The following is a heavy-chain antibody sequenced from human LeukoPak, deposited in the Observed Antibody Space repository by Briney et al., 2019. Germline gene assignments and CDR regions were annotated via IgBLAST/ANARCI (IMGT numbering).Heavy chain of an antibody. CDR3: AKDLNTVVMQYFDS. Sequence: PGGSLRLYCTGSGFPFTSYGMHWVRQTPRRGLEWVAFIRYDAKTEYYADSVKGRFTIAREDSHSTVHLHMKDLRPDDAAIYFCAKDLNTVVMQYFDSWGQGTLVSVSS. V-gene: IGHV3-30*02. D-gene: IGHD2-21*01. CDR2: IRYDAKTE. J-gene: IGHJ4*02. CDR1: GFPFTSYG.